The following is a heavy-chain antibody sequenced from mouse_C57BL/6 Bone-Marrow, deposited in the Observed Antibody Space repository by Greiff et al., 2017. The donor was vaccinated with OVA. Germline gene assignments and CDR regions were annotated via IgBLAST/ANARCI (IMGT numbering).Heavy chain of an antibody. J-gene: IGHJ2*01. D-gene: IGHD1-1*01. V-gene: IGHV14-4*01. CDR3: TGHYYGSLYYFDY. Sequence: EVQLQQSGAELVRPGASVKLSCTASGFNIKDDYMHWVKQRPEQGLEWIGWIDPENGDTEYASKFQGKATITADTSSNTAYLQLSSLTSEDTAVYYCTGHYYGSLYYFDYWGQGTTLTVSS. CDR1: GFNIKDDY. CDR2: IDPENGDT.